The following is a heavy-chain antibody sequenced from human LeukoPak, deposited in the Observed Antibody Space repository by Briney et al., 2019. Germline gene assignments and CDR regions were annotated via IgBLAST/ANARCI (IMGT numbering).Heavy chain of an antibody. CDR3: AKGLHYDFWSGYYGPDY. CDR2: INWNGGST. J-gene: IGHJ4*02. Sequence: PGGSLRLSCAASGFTFDDYGMSWVRQAPGKGLEWVSGINWNGGSTGYADSVKGRFTISRDNAKNSLYLQMNSLRAEDTAVYYCAKGLHYDFWSGYYGPDYWGQGTLVTVSS. CDR1: GFTFDDYG. V-gene: IGHV3-20*04. D-gene: IGHD3-3*01.